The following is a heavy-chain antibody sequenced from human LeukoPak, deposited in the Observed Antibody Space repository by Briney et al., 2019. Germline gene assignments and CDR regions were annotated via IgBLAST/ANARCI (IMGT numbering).Heavy chain of an antibody. CDR2: IYPGDSET. D-gene: IGHD2-15*01. Sequence: GESLKISCKGSGYSFTTNWIGWVPQMPGKGLEWMGIIYPGDSETRYSPSFQGQVTISADRSISTAYLQWSSLKASETAMYCRAKLGEMDGSCYSGWFDLWGQGTLVTVSS. CDR3: AKLGEMDGSCYSGWFDL. CDR1: GYSFTTNW. J-gene: IGHJ5*02. V-gene: IGHV5-51*01.